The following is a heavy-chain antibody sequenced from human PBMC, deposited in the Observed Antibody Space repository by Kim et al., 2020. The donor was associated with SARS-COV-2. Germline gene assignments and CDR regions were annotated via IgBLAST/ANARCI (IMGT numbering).Heavy chain of an antibody. V-gene: IGHV4-59*08. J-gene: IGHJ5*02. D-gene: IGHD3-10*01. Sequence: ANTNDNPPLKNRVTISLDTSKNQLSLKLNSVTAADTAVYYCARHRSRFDPWGQGTLVTVSS. CDR2: ANT. CDR3: ARHRSRFDP.